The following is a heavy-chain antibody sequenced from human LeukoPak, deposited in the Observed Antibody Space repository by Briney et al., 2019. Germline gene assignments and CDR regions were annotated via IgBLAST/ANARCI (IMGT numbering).Heavy chain of an antibody. V-gene: IGHV1-46*01. CDR1: GYTFTSYY. D-gene: IGHD3-10*01. Sequence: ASVKVSCKASGYTFTSYYMHWVRQAPGQGLEWMGIINPSGGSTSYAQKFQGRVTMTRDTSPSTVYMELSSLRSEDTAVYYCARGLLWFGELPHGAFDIWGQGTMVTVSS. J-gene: IGHJ3*02. CDR3: ARGLLWFGELPHGAFDI. CDR2: INPSGGST.